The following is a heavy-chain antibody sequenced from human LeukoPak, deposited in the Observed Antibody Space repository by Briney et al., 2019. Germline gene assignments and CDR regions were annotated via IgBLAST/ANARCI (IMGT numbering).Heavy chain of an antibody. Sequence: SETLSLTCTVSGGSISSSSYYWGWIRQPPGKGLEWIGSIYYSGSTYYNPSLKSRVTISVDTSKNQFSLKLSSVTAADTAVYYCARQVTMVRGLDYWGQGTLVTVSS. D-gene: IGHD3-10*01. CDR2: IYYSGST. J-gene: IGHJ4*02. CDR3: ARQVTMVRGLDY. V-gene: IGHV4-39*01. CDR1: GGSISSSSYY.